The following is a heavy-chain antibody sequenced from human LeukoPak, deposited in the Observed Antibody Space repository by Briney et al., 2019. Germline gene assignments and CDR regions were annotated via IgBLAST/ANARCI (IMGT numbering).Heavy chain of an antibody. CDR2: IYYSGNT. Sequence: SETLSLTCTVSGGSINSSNYYWGWIRQPPGKGLEWIGSIYYSGNTYYNPSLKSRVTISVDTCKNQFFLKLRSVTAADTAVYYCARPKVGTDIGDAFDIWGQGTLVTVSS. D-gene: IGHD2-21*02. CDR1: GGSINSSNYY. J-gene: IGHJ3*02. V-gene: IGHV4-39*01. CDR3: ARPKVGTDIGDAFDI.